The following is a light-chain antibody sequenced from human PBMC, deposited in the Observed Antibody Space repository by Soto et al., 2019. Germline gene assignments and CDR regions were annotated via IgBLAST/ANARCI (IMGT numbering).Light chain of an antibody. Sequence: EIVLTQSPGTLSLSPGERATLSYRASQTVNSLFFGWHQQKPGQAPRLLIYGTTNRAAGIPDRFSGSGSGTDFTLTISRLEPEDSAVYFCQQYGISPKTFGQGTKVEIK. V-gene: IGKV3-20*01. CDR3: QQYGISPKT. CDR1: QTVNSLF. J-gene: IGKJ1*01. CDR2: GTT.